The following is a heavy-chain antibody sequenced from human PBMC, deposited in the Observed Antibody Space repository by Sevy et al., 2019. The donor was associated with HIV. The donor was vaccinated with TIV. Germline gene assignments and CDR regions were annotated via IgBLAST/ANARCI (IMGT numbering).Heavy chain of an antibody. CDR3: ARDLVSGDAFDI. J-gene: IGHJ3*02. CDR2: IYSGGST. Sequence: GGSLRLSCAASGFTVSSNYMSWVRQAPGKGLEWVSGIYSGGSTYYADSAKGRFTISRDNSKNTMYRQMNSLRAEDTAVYYCARDLVSGDAFDIWGQGTMVTVSS. D-gene: IGHD1-26*01. CDR1: GFTVSSNY. V-gene: IGHV3-53*01.